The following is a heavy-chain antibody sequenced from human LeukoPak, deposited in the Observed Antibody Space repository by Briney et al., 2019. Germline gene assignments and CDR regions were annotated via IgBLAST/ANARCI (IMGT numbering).Heavy chain of an antibody. CDR1: GFTLSSYG. Sequence: GGSLRLSCAASGFTLSSYGMHWVRQAPGKGLEWVAVIWYDGSNKYYADSVKGRFTISRDNSKNTLYLQMNSLRAEDTAVYYCARDRVVASNTDLLDYWGQGTLVTVSS. V-gene: IGHV3-33*01. J-gene: IGHJ4*02. D-gene: IGHD5-12*01. CDR3: ARDRVVASNTDLLDY. CDR2: IWYDGSNK.